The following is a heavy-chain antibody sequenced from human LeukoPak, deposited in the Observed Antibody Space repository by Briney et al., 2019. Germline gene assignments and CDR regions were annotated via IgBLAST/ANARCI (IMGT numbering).Heavy chain of an antibody. J-gene: IGHJ6*02. CDR3: AKDLELEPAVGYYYYGMDV. CDR1: GFTFSSYG. Sequence: PGGSLGLSCAASGFTFSSYGMHWVRQAPGKGLEWVAVISYDGSNKYYADSVKGRFTISRDNSKNTLYLQMNSLRAEDTAVYYCAKDLELEPAVGYYYYGMDVWGQGTTVTVSS. V-gene: IGHV3-30*18. D-gene: IGHD5-24*01. CDR2: ISYDGSNK.